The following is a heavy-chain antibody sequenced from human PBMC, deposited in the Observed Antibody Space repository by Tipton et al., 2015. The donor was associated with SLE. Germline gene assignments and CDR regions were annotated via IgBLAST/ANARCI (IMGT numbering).Heavy chain of an antibody. J-gene: IGHJ4*02. V-gene: IGHV4-4*07. CDR1: GGSISSYY. D-gene: IGHD6-19*01. CDR3: ARDQYSSGWHGGLFDY. CDR2: IYTSGST. Sequence: TLSLTCTVSGGSISSYYWSWIRQPAGKGLEWIGRIYTSGSTNYNPSLKSRVTMSVDTSKNQFSLKLSSVTAADTAVYYCARDQYSSGWHGGLFDYWGQGTLVTVSS.